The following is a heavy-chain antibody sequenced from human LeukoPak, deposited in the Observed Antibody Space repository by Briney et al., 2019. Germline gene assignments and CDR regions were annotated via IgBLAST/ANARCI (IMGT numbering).Heavy chain of an antibody. CDR3: AKGLRGYSYGCFDY. D-gene: IGHD5-18*01. CDR2: ISGSGGST. CDR1: VFTFSSYG. J-gene: IGHJ4*02. V-gene: IGHV3-23*01. Sequence: GGTLRLACAASVFTFSSYGMSWVRQAPGKGLEWVSAISGSGGSTYYADSVKGRFTISRDNSKNTLYLQMNSLRAEDTAVYYCAKGLRGYSYGCFDYWGQGTLVTVSS.